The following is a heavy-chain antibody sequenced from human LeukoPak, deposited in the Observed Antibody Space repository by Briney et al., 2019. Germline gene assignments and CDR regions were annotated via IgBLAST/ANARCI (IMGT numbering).Heavy chain of an antibody. CDR2: IGPDGDP. CDR1: GVTFSSYE. V-gene: IGHV3-13*05. CDR3: ARNSGGGNFDY. J-gene: IGHJ4*02. Sequence: GGSLRLSCAASGVTFSSYEMHWVRQVAGKTLEWVSGIGPDGDPYYPGCVRGGFIISRENAKNSLYLQITGLRAGDTAVYYCARNSGGGNFDYWGQGTLVTDSS. D-gene: IGHD3-16*01.